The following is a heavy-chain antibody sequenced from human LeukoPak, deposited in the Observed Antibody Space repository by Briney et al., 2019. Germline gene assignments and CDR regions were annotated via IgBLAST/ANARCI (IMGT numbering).Heavy chain of an antibody. V-gene: IGHV3-48*01. D-gene: IGHD4-17*01. CDR1: GFTFSTYA. Sequence: GGPLRLSCAASGFTFSTYAMKWVRQAPGKGLEWISYISSSTNTIYYADSPKGRFTISRDNAKNSLYLQMNSLRAEDTAVYYCAREKYGDYVSDYWGQGTLVTVSS. CDR2: ISSSTNTI. CDR3: AREKYGDYVSDY. J-gene: IGHJ4*02.